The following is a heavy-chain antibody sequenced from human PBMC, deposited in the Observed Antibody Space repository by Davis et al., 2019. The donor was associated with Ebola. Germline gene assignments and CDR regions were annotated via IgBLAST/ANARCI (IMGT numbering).Heavy chain of an antibody. Sequence: GESLKISCAASGFTVSSNYMSCVRQAPGKGLEWVSVIYSGGSTYYADSVKGRFTISRDNSKNTLYLQMNSLRAEDTAVYYCARALKAYNWNYGYFDYWGQGTLVTVSS. CDR1: GFTVSSNY. V-gene: IGHV3-53*01. CDR3: ARALKAYNWNYGYFDY. D-gene: IGHD1-7*01. J-gene: IGHJ4*02. CDR2: IYSGGST.